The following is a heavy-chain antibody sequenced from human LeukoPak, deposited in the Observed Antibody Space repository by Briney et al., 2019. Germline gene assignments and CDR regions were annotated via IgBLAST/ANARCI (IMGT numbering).Heavy chain of an antibody. D-gene: IGHD2-2*01. J-gene: IGHJ4*02. Sequence: PGGSLRLSCAASGLTFSNYWMNWLRQAPGKGLEWVANIKQDGGEKSYVDSVKGRFTISRDNAKNSLHLRITSLRAEDTAVYYCAKGVSQPKYYFEYWGRGTLVTVSS. CDR2: IKQDGGEK. CDR3: AKGVSQPKYYFEY. V-gene: IGHV3-7*01. CDR1: GLTFSNYW.